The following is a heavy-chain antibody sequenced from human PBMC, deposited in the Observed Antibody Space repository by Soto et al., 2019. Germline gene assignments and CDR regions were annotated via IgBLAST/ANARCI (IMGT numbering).Heavy chain of an antibody. D-gene: IGHD1-1*01. CDR3: ARGPRPSSAGTGAY. CDR1: GFDSSYYW. J-gene: IGHJ1*01. Sequence: FLRLSCALSGFDSSYYWIQWFRQSPGKGLEWVSRIDPDGTTTNYADSVKGRFSVSRDNAKKTIYLQMNSLTADDTALYYCARGPRPSSAGTGAYWGHGTLVTVSS. V-gene: IGHV3-74*01. CDR2: IDPDGTTT.